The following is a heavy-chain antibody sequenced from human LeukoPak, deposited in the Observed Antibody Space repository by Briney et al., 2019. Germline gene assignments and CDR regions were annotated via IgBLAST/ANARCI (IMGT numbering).Heavy chain of an antibody. D-gene: IGHD3-10*01. CDR2: NSSSGSTI. J-gene: IGHJ6*04. Sequence: GGSLRLSCAASGFTFSSYEMNWVRQAPGKGLEWVSYNSSSGSTIYYADSVKGRFTISRDNAKNSLYLQMNSLRAEDTAVYYCARDVVRGSGGDVWGKGTTVTISS. CDR1: GFTFSSYE. CDR3: ARDVVRGSGGDV. V-gene: IGHV3-48*03.